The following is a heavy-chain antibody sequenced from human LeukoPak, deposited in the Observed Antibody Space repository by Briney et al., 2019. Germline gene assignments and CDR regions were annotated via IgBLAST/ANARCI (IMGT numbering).Heavy chain of an antibody. CDR3: ATAVIVAVFGDAFDI. D-gene: IGHD6-13*01. CDR1: GYTFTRYG. CDR2: INPNSGGT. V-gene: IGHV1-2*02. Sequence: ASVKVSCKASGYTFTRYGITWVRQAPGQGLEWMGWINPNSGGTNYAQKFQGRVTMTRDTSISTAYMELRRLRYDDTAVYYCATAVIVAVFGDAFDIWGQGTLVTVSS. J-gene: IGHJ3*02.